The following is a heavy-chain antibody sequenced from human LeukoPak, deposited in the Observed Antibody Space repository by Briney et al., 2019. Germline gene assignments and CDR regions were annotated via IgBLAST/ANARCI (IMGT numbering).Heavy chain of an antibody. CDR1: GFTFRNNW. Sequence: GGSLRLSCAASGFTFRNNWMNWIRQAPGKGLEWVANIRPDASDTGYVDSVKDRFTISRDNAKNSVYLQMNSLRVDDTAVYYCTSISLGANEDYWGQGTRVTVSS. V-gene: IGHV3-7*03. D-gene: IGHD1-26*01. CDR2: IRPDASDT. CDR3: TSISLGANEDY. J-gene: IGHJ4*02.